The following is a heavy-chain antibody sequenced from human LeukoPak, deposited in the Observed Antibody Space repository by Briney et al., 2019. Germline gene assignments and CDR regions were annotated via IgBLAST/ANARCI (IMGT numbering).Heavy chain of an antibody. V-gene: IGHV4-30-4*08. D-gene: IGHD2-2*02. Sequence: SETLSLTCTVSGGSISSGDYYWSWIRQPPGKGLEWIGYIYYSGSTYYNPSLKSRVTISVDTSKNQFSLKLSSVTAADTAVYYCAGNIVVVPAAINYYYYMDVWGKGTTVTVSS. CDR1: GGSISSGDYY. CDR2: IYYSGST. CDR3: AGNIVVVPAAINYYYYMDV. J-gene: IGHJ6*03.